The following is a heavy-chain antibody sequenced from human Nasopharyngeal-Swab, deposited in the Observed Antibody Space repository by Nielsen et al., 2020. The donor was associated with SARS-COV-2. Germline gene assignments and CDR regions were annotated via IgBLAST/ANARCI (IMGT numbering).Heavy chain of an antibody. D-gene: IGHD3-10*01. V-gene: IGHV3-7*04. CDR3: ARDRYDDRYGSGNYRWFDP. J-gene: IGHJ5*02. Sequence: GGSRRPSGAPSGSTSSALWMSWVGQAPGKGLEGVANIQQDGSEKYYVDSVKGRFTISRDNAKNSLYLQMNSLRAEDTAVYYCARDRYDDRYGSGNYRWFDPWGQGTLVTVSS. CDR1: GSTSSALW. CDR2: IQQDGSEK.